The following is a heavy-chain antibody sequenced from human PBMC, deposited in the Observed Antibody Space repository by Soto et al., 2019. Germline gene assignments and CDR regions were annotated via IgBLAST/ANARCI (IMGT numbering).Heavy chain of an antibody. CDR1: GGSISSSSYY. V-gene: IGHV4-39*01. D-gene: IGHD2-15*01. Sequence: QLQVQDSGPGLVKPSESLSLTCTVSGGSISSSSYYWGWIRQPPGKGLEWIGSIYYSGSTYYNPSRKSRVTISVDTSKNQFSLKLSSVTAADTAVYYCARHTPAISISDHWGQGTLVTVSS. CDR3: ARHTPAISISDH. J-gene: IGHJ4*02. CDR2: IYYSGST.